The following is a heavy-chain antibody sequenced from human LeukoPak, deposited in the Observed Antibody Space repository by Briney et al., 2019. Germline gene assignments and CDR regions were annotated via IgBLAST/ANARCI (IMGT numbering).Heavy chain of an antibody. Sequence: ASVKVSCKASGYTFTGYYMHWVRQAPGQGLEWMGWINPNSGGTNYAQKFQGRVTMTRDTSISTACMELSRLRSDVTAVYYCARVLQLWVDYWGQGTLVTVSS. D-gene: IGHD5-18*01. V-gene: IGHV1-2*02. CDR3: ARVLQLWVDY. J-gene: IGHJ4*02. CDR1: GYTFTGYY. CDR2: INPNSGGT.